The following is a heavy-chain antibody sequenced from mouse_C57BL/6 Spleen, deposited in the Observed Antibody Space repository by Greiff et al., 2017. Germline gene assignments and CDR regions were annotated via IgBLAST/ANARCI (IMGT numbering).Heavy chain of an antibody. D-gene: IGHD2-3*01. V-gene: IGHV5-16*01. J-gene: IGHJ1*03. CDR3: AREVYDGYGYWYFDV. Sequence: EVKLMESEGGLVQPGSSMKLSCTASGFTFSDYYMAWVRQVPEKGLEWVANINYDGSSTYYLDSLKSRFLISRDNAKNILYLQMSSLKSEDTATYYCAREVYDGYGYWYFDVWGTGTTVTVSS. CDR2: INYDGSST. CDR1: GFTFSDYY.